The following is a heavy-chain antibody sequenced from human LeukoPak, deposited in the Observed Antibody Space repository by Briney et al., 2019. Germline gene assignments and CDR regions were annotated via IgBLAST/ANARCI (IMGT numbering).Heavy chain of an antibody. Sequence: SETLSLTCAVSGGSISSSSYYWGWIRQPPGKGLEWIGGIYYSGSTYYNPYLKSRVTISVDTSKNQFSLKLSSVTAADTAVYYCARLQAGHFDYRGQGTLVTVSS. D-gene: IGHD3-10*01. CDR3: ARLQAGHFDY. CDR2: IYYSGST. V-gene: IGHV4-39*01. CDR1: GGSISSSSYY. J-gene: IGHJ4*02.